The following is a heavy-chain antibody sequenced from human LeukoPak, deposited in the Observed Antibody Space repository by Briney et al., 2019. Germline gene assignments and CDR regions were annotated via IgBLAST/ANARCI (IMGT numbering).Heavy chain of an antibody. Sequence: GGSLRLSCAASGFTFRSSAMSWVRQAPGKGLEWVSGISGSGGSTFNADSVKGRFTISRDNSKNTLYLQMNSLRTEDTAVYYCAKAQGGYSYFDYWGQGTLVTVSS. CDR1: GFTFRSSA. CDR2: ISGSGGST. CDR3: AKAQGGYSYFDY. D-gene: IGHD3-22*01. V-gene: IGHV3-23*01. J-gene: IGHJ4*02.